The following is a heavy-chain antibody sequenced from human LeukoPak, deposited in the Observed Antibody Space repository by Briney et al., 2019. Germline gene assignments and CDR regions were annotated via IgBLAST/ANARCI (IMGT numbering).Heavy chain of an antibody. CDR2: ISSGGGST. Sequence: GGSLRLSCAASGFTFSSYAMSWVRQAPGKGLEWVSGISSGGGSTYYADSVKGRFTISRDNSKNTLDLEMNSLRAEDTAVYYCAKDVGGYYFTYWSGCFDHWGQGTLVTVSS. D-gene: IGHD3-10*01. CDR3: AKDVGGYYFTYWSGCFDH. J-gene: IGHJ4*02. CDR1: GFTFSSYA. V-gene: IGHV3-23*01.